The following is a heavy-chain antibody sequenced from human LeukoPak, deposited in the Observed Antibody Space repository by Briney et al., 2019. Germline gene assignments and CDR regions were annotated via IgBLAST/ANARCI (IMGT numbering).Heavy chain of an antibody. D-gene: IGHD3-9*01. J-gene: IGHJ6*02. CDR1: GGSISSSSYY. Sequence: PSETLSLTCTVSGGSISSSSYYWGWIRQPPGKGLEWIGSIYYSGSTYYNPSLKSRVTISVDTSKNQFSLKLSSVTAADTAVYYCAREVRVLIFNYYYGVDVWGQGTTVTVSS. V-gene: IGHV4-39*07. CDR3: AREVRVLIFNYYYGVDV. CDR2: IYYSGST.